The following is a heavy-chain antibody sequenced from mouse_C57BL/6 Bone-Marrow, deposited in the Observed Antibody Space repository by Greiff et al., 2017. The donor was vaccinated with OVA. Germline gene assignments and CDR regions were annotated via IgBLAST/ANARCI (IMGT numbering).Heavy chain of an antibody. J-gene: IGHJ1*01. CDR3: ARGGSVVPHWYFDV. D-gene: IGHD1-1*01. CDR2: IQYSGST. CDR1: GYSITSGYN. V-gene: IGHV3-1*02. Sequence: EVQLQQSGPDLVKPSQSLSLTCTVTGYSITSGYNWHWIRQFPGNQLEWMGYIQYSGSTTYNPSLQSRISITRDTSKNQFFLQLKSGTTEDTATYDCARGGSVVPHWYFDVWGAGTTVTVSS.